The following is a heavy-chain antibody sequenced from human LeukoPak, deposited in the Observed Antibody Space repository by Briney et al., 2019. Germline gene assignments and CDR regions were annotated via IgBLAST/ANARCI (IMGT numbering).Heavy chain of an antibody. D-gene: IGHD4-11*01. J-gene: IGHJ4*02. CDR1: GYTFRGNY. V-gene: IGHV1-2*02. CDR3: ARDPSSVTLYFFDY. Sequence: ASVKISCKASGYTFRGNYIHWLRQAPGQGLEWMGWIDANNGDTKSAQKFQGRVTMSRDTPISTAYMALSSLSPDDAAVYYCARDPSSVTLYFFDYWGQGTLVTVSS. CDR2: IDANNGDT.